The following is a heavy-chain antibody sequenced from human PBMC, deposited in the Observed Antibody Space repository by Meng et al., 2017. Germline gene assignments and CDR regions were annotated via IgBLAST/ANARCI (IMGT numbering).Heavy chain of an antibody. V-gene: IGHV1-2*02. CDR2: INPHSGGT. CDR1: GYTFTDYY. CDR3: ARRVAVAGNTSRVRWFDP. D-gene: IGHD6-19*01. J-gene: IGHJ5*02. Sequence: QVQLVQSGSEGKKPGHSVKVSCKASGYTFTDYYLHWVRQAPGQGLEWMGWINPHSGGTYFAQNFQGRVTLTSDTSISTAYMELSRLRSDDTAMYYCARRVAVAGNTSRVRWFDPWGQGTLVTVSS.